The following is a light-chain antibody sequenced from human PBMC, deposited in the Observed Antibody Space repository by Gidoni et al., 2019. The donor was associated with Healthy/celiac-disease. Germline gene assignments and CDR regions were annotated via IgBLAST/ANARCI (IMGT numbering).Light chain of an antibody. CDR3: QAWDSSTAYVV. J-gene: IGLJ2*01. CDR1: KLVDKY. V-gene: IGLV3-1*01. Sequence: SYELTQPPSVSVSSGQTASITCSGDKLVDKYACWYQQKPGKSPVLVIYQDSKRPSGIPERFSGSNSGNTATLTISGTQAMDEADYYCQAWDSSTAYVVFGGGTKLTVL. CDR2: QDS.